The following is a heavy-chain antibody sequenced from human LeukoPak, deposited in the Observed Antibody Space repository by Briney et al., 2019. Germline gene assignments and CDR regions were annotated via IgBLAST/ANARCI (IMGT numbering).Heavy chain of an antibody. CDR3: VKEGGSGYGGHD. CDR2: IKTDGSAR. D-gene: IGHD4-23*01. Sequence: GGSLRLSCAASGFTFTSYSMNWVRQAPGKGLEWVANIKTDGSARYYLDSVKGRFTISRDNVKNSLYLQMNSQRAEDTAVYYCVKEGGSGYGGHDWGQGTLVTVSS. V-gene: IGHV3-7*05. CDR1: GFTFTSYS. J-gene: IGHJ4*02.